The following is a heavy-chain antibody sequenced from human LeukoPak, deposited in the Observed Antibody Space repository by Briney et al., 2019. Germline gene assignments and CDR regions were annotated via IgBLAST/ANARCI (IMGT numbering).Heavy chain of an antibody. D-gene: IGHD3-10*01. CDR1: GFTFTSSA. Sequence: SVKVSCKASGFTFTSSAVQWVRQARGQRLEWIGWIVVGSGNTNYAKKFQERVTITRDMSTSTAYMELSSLRSEDTAVYYCAATTMNVAASGAFDIWGQGTMVTVSS. CDR3: AATTMNVAASGAFDI. CDR2: IVVGSGNT. V-gene: IGHV1-58*01. J-gene: IGHJ3*02.